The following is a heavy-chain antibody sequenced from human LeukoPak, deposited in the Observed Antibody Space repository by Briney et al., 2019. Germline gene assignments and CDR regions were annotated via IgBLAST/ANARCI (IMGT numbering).Heavy chain of an antibody. V-gene: IGHV5-51*01. CDR3: ARLSYCGGDCYYSCYFDY. D-gene: IGHD2-21*02. CDR1: GYSFTSYW. J-gene: IGHJ4*02. CDR2: IYPGDSDT. Sequence: GESLKISCKGSGYSFTSYWIGWVRQMPGKGLEWMGIIYPGDSDTRYSPSFQGQVTISADKSISTAYLQWSSLKASDTAMYYCARLSYCGGDCYYSCYFDYWGQGTLVTVSS.